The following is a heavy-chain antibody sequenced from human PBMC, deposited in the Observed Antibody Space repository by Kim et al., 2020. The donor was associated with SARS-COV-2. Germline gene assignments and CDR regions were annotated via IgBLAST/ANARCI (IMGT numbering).Heavy chain of an antibody. V-gene: IGHV3-11*05. Sequence: KGRFTISRDNAKNSLYLQMNSLRAEDTAVYYCARDPYDYVWGSYIQYFDYWGQGTLVTVSS. D-gene: IGHD3-16*01. J-gene: IGHJ4*02. CDR3: ARDPYDYVWGSYIQYFDY.